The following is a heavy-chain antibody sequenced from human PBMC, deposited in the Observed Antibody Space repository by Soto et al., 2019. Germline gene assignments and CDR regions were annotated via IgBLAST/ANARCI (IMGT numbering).Heavy chain of an antibody. V-gene: IGHV3-21*06. CDR3: ARGAALVVKLDL. D-gene: IGHD2-8*02. J-gene: IGHJ4*02. Sequence: EVQLLESGGGLVKPGGSVRLSCEASGFTFTSDSMTWVRQAPGKGLEWVSAISSHGRDIFYADSVKGRFTISRDNAKDSLQAQMLTLKGAGSSVYYSARGAALVVKLDLWAQGPLVTVSS. CDR1: GFTFTSDS. CDR2: ISSHGRDI.